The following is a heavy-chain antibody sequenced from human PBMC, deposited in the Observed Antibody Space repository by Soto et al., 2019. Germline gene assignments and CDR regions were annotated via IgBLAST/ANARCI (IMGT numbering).Heavy chain of an antibody. V-gene: IGHV1-46*01. CDR2: INPSGGST. CDR3: AIAYRFLEWLLYRGYYYYYYMDV. Sequence: GASVKVSCKASGYTFTSYYMHWVRQAPGQGLEWMGIINPSGGSTSYAQKFQGRVTMTRNTSISTAYMELSSLRSEDTAVYYCAIAYRFLEWLLYRGYYYYYYMDVWGKGTTVTVSS. D-gene: IGHD3-3*01. J-gene: IGHJ6*03. CDR1: GYTFTSYY.